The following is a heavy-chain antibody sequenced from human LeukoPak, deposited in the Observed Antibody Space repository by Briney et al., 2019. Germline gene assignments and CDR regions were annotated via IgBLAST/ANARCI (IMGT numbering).Heavy chain of an antibody. V-gene: IGHV3-11*01. D-gene: IGHD6-6*01. Sequence: GGSLRLSCAASGFTFSDYYMSWIRQAPGKGLEWVSYISSGGTTIYYADSVKGRFTISRDNAQNSLYLQMNSLRAEDTAVYYCARSTSIAPRPDYWGQGTLVTVSS. CDR1: GFTFSDYY. CDR3: ARSTSIAPRPDY. CDR2: ISSGGTTI. J-gene: IGHJ4*02.